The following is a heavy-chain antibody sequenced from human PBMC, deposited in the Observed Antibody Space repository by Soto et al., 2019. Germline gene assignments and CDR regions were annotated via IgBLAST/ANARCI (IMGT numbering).Heavy chain of an antibody. J-gene: IGHJ4*02. CDR3: AALGVNFDH. Sequence: SVKVSCKASGFTFTSSAVQWVRQARGQRLEWIGWIGVGSGNRHYAQKFQERVTITRDMSTNTAYMELGSLRSEDTAVYYCAALGVNFDHWGQGTLVTVSS. CDR2: IGVGSGNR. D-gene: IGHD2-8*01. V-gene: IGHV1-58*01. CDR1: GFTFTSSA.